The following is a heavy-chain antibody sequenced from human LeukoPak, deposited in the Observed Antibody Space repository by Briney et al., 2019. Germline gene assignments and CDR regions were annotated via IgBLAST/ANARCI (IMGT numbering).Heavy chain of an antibody. CDR2: INHSGST. V-gene: IGHV4-34*01. J-gene: IGHJ4*02. CDR1: GGSFSGYY. CDR3: ATTRSSGLDY. D-gene: IGHD3-22*01. Sequence: SETLSLTCAVYGGSFSGYYWSWIRQPPGKGLEWIGEINHSGSTNYNPSLKSRVTISVDTSKNQFSLKLSSVTAADTAVYYCATTRSSGLDYWGQGTLVTVSS.